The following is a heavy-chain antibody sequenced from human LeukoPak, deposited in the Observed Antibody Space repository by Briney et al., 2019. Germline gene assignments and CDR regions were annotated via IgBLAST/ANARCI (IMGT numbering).Heavy chain of an antibody. CDR2: ISSSSSYI. Sequence: AGGSLRLSCAASGFTFSSYSMNWVRQAPGKGLEWVSSISSSSSYIYYADSVKGRFTISRDNAKNSLYLQMNSLRAEDTAVYYCARYPAAVAGLCWGQGTLVTVSS. J-gene: IGHJ4*02. V-gene: IGHV3-21*01. D-gene: IGHD6-19*01. CDR3: ARYPAAVAGLC. CDR1: GFTFSSYS.